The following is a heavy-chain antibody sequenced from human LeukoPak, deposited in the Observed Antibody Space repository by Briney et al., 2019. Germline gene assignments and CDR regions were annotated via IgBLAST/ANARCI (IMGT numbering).Heavy chain of an antibody. D-gene: IGHD3-22*01. CDR1: GGSISSYY. V-gene: IGHV4-59*01. J-gene: IGHJ3*02. Sequence: SETLSLTCTVSGGSISSYYWSWIRQPPGKGLEWIGYIYYSGSTNYNPSLRSRVTISVDTSKNQFSLKLSSVTAADTAVYYCARVRGLYYYDSSGPEDAFDIWGQGTMVTVSS. CDR2: IYYSGST. CDR3: ARVRGLYYYDSSGPEDAFDI.